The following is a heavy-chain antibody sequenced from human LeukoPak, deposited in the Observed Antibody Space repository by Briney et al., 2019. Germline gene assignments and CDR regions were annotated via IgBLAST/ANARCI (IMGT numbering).Heavy chain of an antibody. J-gene: IGHJ4*02. CDR2: LSSSDGNSK. D-gene: IGHD3-3*01. V-gene: IGHV3-30*18. CDR1: IFSFSTYG. CDR3: AKWSGNRPLYYFDY. Sequence: GGTLGLSRGASIFSFSTYGTTCVSDASDKGLEWVAALSSSDGNSKYYADSVKGRFTISRDNSKDTVYLQMNSLRADDTAVYYCAKWSGNRPLYYFDYWGQGTLVTVSS.